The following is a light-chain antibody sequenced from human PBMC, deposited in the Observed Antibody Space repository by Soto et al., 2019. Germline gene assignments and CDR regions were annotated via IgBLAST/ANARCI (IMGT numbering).Light chain of an antibody. Sequence: EIVMTQSPATRSVSPLGIATLSVTASQSVSSNLAWYQQKPGQAPRLLIYGASTRATGIPARFSGSGSGTEFTLTISSLQSEDFAVYYCQQYNNWPQITFGQGTRLEIK. CDR2: GAS. V-gene: IGKV3-15*01. CDR1: QSVSSN. J-gene: IGKJ5*01. CDR3: QQYNNWPQIT.